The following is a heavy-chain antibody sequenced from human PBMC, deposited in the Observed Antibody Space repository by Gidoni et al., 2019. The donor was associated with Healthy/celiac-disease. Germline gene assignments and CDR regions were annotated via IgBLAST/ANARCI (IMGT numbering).Heavy chain of an antibody. CDR2: ISYDGSNK. CDR1: GFTFSSYA. CDR3: ARVPSGAQPYYYYYGMDV. J-gene: IGHJ6*02. D-gene: IGHD1-26*01. Sequence: QVQLVESGGGVVQPGRSLSLSCAASGFTFSSYAMHWVRQAPGKGLEWVAVISYDGSNKYYADSVKGRFTISRDNSKNTLYLQMNSLRAEDTAVYYCARVPSGAQPYYYYYGMDVWGQGTTVTVSS. V-gene: IGHV3-30-3*01.